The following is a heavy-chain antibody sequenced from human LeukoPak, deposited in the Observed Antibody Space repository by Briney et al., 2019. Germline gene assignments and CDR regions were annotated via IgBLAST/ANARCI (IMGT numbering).Heavy chain of an antibody. CDR2: ILDSGYST. Sequence: GGSLRLSCAASGFTFSSYAVSWVRQAPGKGLEWVSGILDSGYSTYYANSVKGRFTISRDNSNNTLYLQMNSLRAEDTAVYYCAKLGGHPLHNYYVGVWGKGTTVAVSS. D-gene: IGHD3-16*01. J-gene: IGHJ6*03. V-gene: IGHV3-23*01. CDR3: AKLGGHPLHNYYVGV. CDR1: GFTFSSYA.